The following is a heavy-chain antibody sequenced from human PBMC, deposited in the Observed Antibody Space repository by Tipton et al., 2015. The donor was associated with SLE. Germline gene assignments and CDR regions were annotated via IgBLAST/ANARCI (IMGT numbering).Heavy chain of an antibody. CDR3: ARAGVDWYFDL. CDR2: ISYDGSNK. V-gene: IGHV3-30*19. CDR1: GFTFSNYG. J-gene: IGHJ2*01. Sequence: SLRLSCAASGFTFSNYGMNWVRQAPGKGLEWVAFISYDGSNKYYADSVKGRFTISRDNSKNTLYLQMGSLRAEDMAVYYCARAGVDWYFDLWGRGTLVTVSS. D-gene: IGHD3-3*01.